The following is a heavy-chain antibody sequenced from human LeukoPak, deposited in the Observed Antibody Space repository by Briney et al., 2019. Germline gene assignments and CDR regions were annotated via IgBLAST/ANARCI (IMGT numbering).Heavy chain of an antibody. CDR2: ISWNSGSI. V-gene: IGHV3-9*01. Sequence: GRSLRLSCAATGFTFDDYTMHWVLQAPGEGLEWVSGISWNSGSIGYADSVKGRFTISRDNAKNSLYLQMNSLRAEDTALYYCAKDISSGLTDYYYGMDVWGQGTTVTVSS. CDR3: AKDISSGLTDYYYGMDV. CDR1: GFTFDDYT. D-gene: IGHD6-19*01. J-gene: IGHJ6*02.